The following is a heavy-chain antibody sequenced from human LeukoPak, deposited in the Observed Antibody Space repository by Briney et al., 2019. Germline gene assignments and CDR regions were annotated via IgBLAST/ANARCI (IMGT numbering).Heavy chain of an antibody. CDR1: GGSISSGSYY. CDR3: ARAFGSGRPDFDY. V-gene: IGHV4-61*02. Sequence: PSETLSLTCTVSGGSISSGSYYWSWIRQPAGKGLEWIGRIYTSGSTNYNPSLKSRVTISVDTSKNQFSLKLNSVTAADTAVYYCARAFGSGRPDFDYWGQGTLVTVSS. D-gene: IGHD3-10*01. J-gene: IGHJ4*02. CDR2: IYTSGST.